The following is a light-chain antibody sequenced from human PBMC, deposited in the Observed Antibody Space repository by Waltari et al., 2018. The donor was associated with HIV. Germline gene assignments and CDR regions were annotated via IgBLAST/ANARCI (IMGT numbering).Light chain of an antibody. J-gene: IGLJ2*01. CDR1: NIGSKR. CDR2: DDD. CDR3: QVWDSNSDQVV. V-gene: IGLV3-21*01. Sequence: SYVLTQSPSVSLAPGRTARITCGGNNIGSKRVHWYQQKPGQAPVLVIYDDDDRPSGIPERLSVTTSENSAILTISGVEVGDEADYYCQVWDSNSDQVVFGGGTRLTVL.